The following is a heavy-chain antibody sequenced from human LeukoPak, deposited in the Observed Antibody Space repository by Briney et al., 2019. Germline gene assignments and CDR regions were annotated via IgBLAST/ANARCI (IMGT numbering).Heavy chain of an antibody. D-gene: IGHD1-26*01. CDR2: VFHSGST. Sequence: SETLSPTCTLSDASLSSSYFYWSSVRPPPGNGLGWIGNVFHSGSTHYSPSLTSRVSISVDTSRKQFSLRLSAATAADTAVYYCARQRGGSWVNYYWGQVTLVTVAS. J-gene: IGHJ4*02. V-gene: IGHV4-39*01. CDR3: ARQRGGSWVNYY. CDR1: DASLSSSYFY.